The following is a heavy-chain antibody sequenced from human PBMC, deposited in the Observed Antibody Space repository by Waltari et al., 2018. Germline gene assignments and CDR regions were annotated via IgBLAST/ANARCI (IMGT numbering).Heavy chain of an antibody. J-gene: IGHJ6*02. CDR3: ARGGSTSYYYYYGMDV. D-gene: IGHD2-2*01. CDR1: GYTFTGYY. Sequence: QVQLVQSGAEVKKPGASVKVSCTASGYTFTGYYMHWVRQAPGQGLEWMGRINPNSGGTNYAQKFQGRVTMTRDTSISTAYMELSRLRSDDTAVYYCARGGSTSYYYYYGMDVWGQGTTVTVSS. CDR2: INPNSGGT. V-gene: IGHV1-2*06.